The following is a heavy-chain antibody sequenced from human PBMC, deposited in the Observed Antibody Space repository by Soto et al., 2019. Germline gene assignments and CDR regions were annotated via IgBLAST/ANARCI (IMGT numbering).Heavy chain of an antibody. CDR1: GGTFSSYA. CDR3: AKNPKNYYYGMDV. J-gene: IGHJ6*02. CDR2: IIPIFGTA. V-gene: IGHV1-69*12. Sequence: QVQLVQSGAEVKKPGSSVKVSCKASGGTFSSYAISWVRQAPGQGLEWMGGIIPIFGTANYAQKFQGRVTITAVESTRTAYSELSSLRSEDPAVYYCAKNPKNYYYGMDVWGQGTTVTVSS.